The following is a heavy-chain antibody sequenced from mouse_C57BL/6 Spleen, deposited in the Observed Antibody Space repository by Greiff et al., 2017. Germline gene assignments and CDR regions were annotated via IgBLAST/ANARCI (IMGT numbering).Heavy chain of an antibody. Sequence: EVQLQQSGPELVKPGASVKMSCKASGYTFTDYNMHWVKQSHGKSLEWIGYINPNNGGTGYNQKFKGKATLTVNKSSSTAYMELRSLTSEDSAVYYCARSAYGSSYGWFAYWGQGTLVTVSA. V-gene: IGHV1-22*01. CDR1: GYTFTDYN. CDR2: INPNNGGT. D-gene: IGHD1-1*01. CDR3: ARSAYGSSYGWFAY. J-gene: IGHJ3*01.